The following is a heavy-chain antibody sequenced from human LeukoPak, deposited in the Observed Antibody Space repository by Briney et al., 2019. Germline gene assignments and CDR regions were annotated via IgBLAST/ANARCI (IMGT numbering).Heavy chain of an antibody. V-gene: IGHV3-48*02. J-gene: IGHJ5*02. CDR1: GFTFSDHY. CDR3: ARDGRLDP. Sequence: GGSLRLSCAASGFTFSDHYMNWVRQAPGKGLEWVSYINSDSSNIYYADFVRGRFTISRDNAKNSLYLQMNSLRDDDTAVYYCARDGRLDPWGQGTLVTVSS. CDR2: INSDSSNI.